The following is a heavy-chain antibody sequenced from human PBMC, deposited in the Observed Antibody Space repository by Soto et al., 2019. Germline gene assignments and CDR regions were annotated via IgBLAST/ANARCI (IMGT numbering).Heavy chain of an antibody. J-gene: IGHJ5*02. V-gene: IGHV3-30-3*01. CDR2: VSYDGNTK. CDR3: ARDRPYGDPNWFDP. D-gene: IGHD4-17*01. Sequence: QAGGSLRLSCAASGFSFNDHAMHWVRQAPGKGLEWVAVVSYDGNTKQYADSVKGRFTISRDTSNNALYLQMNSLTTEDTAVYYCARDRPYGDPNWFDPWGQGTLVTVSS. CDR1: GFSFNDHA.